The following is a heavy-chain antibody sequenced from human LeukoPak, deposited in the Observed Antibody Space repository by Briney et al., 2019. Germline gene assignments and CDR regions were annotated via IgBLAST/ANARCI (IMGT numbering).Heavy chain of an antibody. CDR1: GLSISGYW. J-gene: IGHJ5*02. Sequence: GGSLRLSCAASGLSISGYWMHCVRQPPGKGLVWVSRIKSDGSSTTYADSVKGRFTVSRDNAKNSLYLQMNNLRADDTAVYYCVRSDWFDPWGQGTLVTVSS. CDR2: IKSDGSST. CDR3: VRSDWFDP. V-gene: IGHV3-74*03.